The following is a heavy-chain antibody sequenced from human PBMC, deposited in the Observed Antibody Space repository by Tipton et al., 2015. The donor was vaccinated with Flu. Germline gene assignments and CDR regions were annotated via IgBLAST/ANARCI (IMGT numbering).Heavy chain of an antibody. V-gene: IGHV3-33*08. D-gene: IGHD3-3*01. J-gene: IGHJ4*02. CDR3: ARDGSTYYDFWSGSFFDY. CDR1: GFTFSSYG. Sequence: SLRLSCAASGFTFSSYGMHWVRQAPGKGLEWVAVIWYDGSNKYYADSVKGRFTISRDNSKNTLYLQMNSLRAEDTAVYYCARDGSTYYDFWSGSFFDYWGQGTLVTVSS. CDR2: IWYDGSNK.